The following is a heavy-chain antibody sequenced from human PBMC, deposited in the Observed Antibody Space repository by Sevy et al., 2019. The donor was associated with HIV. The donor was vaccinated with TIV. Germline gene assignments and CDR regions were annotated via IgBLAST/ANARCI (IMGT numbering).Heavy chain of an antibody. Sequence: GGSLRLSCATSEFTFSSYSMNWVCQAPGNGLEWVSSISGGGTYIYYADSVKGRFTISRDNAKNSLSLQMNSLRAEDTAVYYCARGTHDYGDYDRDAFDIWGQGTMVTVSS. D-gene: IGHD4-17*01. V-gene: IGHV3-21*01. CDR2: ISGGGTYI. J-gene: IGHJ3*02. CDR3: ARGTHDYGDYDRDAFDI. CDR1: EFTFSSYS.